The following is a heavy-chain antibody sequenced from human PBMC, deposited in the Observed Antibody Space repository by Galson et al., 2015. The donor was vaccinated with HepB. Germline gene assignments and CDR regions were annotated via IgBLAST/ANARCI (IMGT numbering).Heavy chain of an antibody. CDR2: ITTGGNSL. V-gene: IGHV3-48*02. CDR1: GYTFSSYT. Sequence: SLRLSCAGSGYTFSSYTMSWVRRAPGKGLEWISYITTGGNSLFYLDSVKDRFTISRDNANSSLYLQMKSLRDEDTAVYFCARSPWSPLYFDHWGQGTLVTVSS. CDR3: ARSPWSPLYFDH. D-gene: IGHD2-15*01. J-gene: IGHJ4*02.